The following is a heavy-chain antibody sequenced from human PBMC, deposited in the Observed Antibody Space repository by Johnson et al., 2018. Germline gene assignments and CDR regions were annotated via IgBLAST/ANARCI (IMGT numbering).Heavy chain of an antibody. V-gene: IGHV3-30*03. CDR3: ARDITSHFSDYYALDV. Sequence: QVQLVQSGGGVVQPGKSLRLSCAASGFIFSSYGMHWVRQAPGKGLEWVAAISYHGSDTQYADSVRGRFIISRDNSKTALSLQMNRLRGDDTAVYYCARDITSHFSDYYALDVWGQGTTVTV. D-gene: IGHD2/OR15-2a*01. CDR1: GFIFSSYG. CDR2: ISYHGSDT. J-gene: IGHJ6*02.